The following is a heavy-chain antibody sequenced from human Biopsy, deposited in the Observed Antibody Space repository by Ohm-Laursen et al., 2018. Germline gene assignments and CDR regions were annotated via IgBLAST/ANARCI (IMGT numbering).Heavy chain of an antibody. CDR1: GGTFSNYA. CDR3: ATPFQYYDSWGGYPPFDH. V-gene: IGHV1-69*17. D-gene: IGHD3-3*01. CDR2: IIAVSGLV. Sequence: SSVKVSCNASGGTFSNYAISWVRQAPGEGLEWMGGIIAVSGLVNYAPKFQGRVSITADKSTTTAYMELSNLKPEDTAVYYCATPFQYYDSWGGYPPFDHWGQGTLVTVSS. J-gene: IGHJ4*02.